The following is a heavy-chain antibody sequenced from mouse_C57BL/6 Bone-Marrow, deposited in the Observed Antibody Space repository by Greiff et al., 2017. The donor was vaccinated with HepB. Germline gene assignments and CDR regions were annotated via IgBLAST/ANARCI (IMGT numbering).Heavy chain of an antibody. D-gene: IGHD1-1*01. J-gene: IGHJ3*01. Sequence: QVQLQQSGAELARPGASVKLSCKASGYTFTSYGISWVKQRTGQGLEWIGEIYPRSGNTYYNEKFKGKATLTADKSSSTAYMELRSLTSEDSAVYFCARGDYYGSSYVRFAYWGRGTLVTVSA. CDR2: IYPRSGNT. V-gene: IGHV1-81*01. CDR1: GYTFTSYG. CDR3: ARGDYYGSSYVRFAY.